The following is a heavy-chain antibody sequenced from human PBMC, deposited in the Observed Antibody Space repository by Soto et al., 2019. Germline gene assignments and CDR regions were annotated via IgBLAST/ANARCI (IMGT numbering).Heavy chain of an antibody. J-gene: IGHJ4*02. D-gene: IGHD6-19*01. CDR3: AKVSYSSGWLVIDY. V-gene: IGHV3-30*18. CDR1: GFTFSDYG. Sequence: GGSLRLSCAASGFTFSDYGMHWVRQAPGKGLEWVAVISYDGSKKYYAESVKGRFTISRDNSKNTVYLQMNSLRVEDTAVCYCAKVSYSSGWLVIDYWGQGILVTVSS. CDR2: ISYDGSKK.